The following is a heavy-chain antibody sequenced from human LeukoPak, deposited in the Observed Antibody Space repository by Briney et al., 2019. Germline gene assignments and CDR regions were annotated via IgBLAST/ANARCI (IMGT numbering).Heavy chain of an antibody. CDR2: IEPDGSGT. V-gene: IGHV3-7*05. CDR1: VFIFSDYW. Sequence: GGSLRLSCAPSVFIFSDYWMIWVRQGLGKGLRWVDNIEPDGSGTYYVDSIKCRFTIARDNAQHSIYLQSNGLRAEDTAVYYCATSLRGPGTLVTVSS. CDR3: ATSL. J-gene: IGHJ4*02.